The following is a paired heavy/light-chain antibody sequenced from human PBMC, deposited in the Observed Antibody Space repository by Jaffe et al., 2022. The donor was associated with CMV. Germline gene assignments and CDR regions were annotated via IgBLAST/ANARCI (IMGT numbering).Light chain of an antibody. CDR1: TGAVTFGHY. CDR3: LLSYDDLRRWV. CDR2: DVN. V-gene: IGLV7-46*01. Sequence: QVVVTQEPSLTVSPGGTVTLTCASSTGAVTFGHYPYWYQQKPGQAPMTLIYDVNRGHSWTPARFSGSLLGGRAALTLSGAQPEDEADYYCLLSYDDLRRWVFGGGTRLTVL. J-gene: IGLJ3*02.
Heavy chain of an antibody. Sequence: EVYLVESGGGLVHPGGSLRLSCAVSGFTFTNCAMTWVRQAPGKGLEWVSSMSGTGDRILYADSVKGRFTIFRDDSKNTLYLQMNGLRADDTAVYYCAKELRPNDFWGQGTLVTVS. CDR1: GFTFTNCA. V-gene: IGHV3-23*04. D-gene: IGHD3-10*01. CDR2: MSGTGDRI. CDR3: AKELRPNDF. J-gene: IGHJ4*02.